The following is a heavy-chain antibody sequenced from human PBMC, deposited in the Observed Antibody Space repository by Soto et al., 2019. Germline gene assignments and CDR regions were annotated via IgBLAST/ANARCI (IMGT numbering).Heavy chain of an antibody. CDR3: ARDTRPKRACSGGSCYSGRGLVGYYYYMDV. J-gene: IGHJ6*03. V-gene: IGHV1-3*01. CDR1: GYTFTSYA. Sequence: ASVKVSCKASGYTFTSYAMHWVRQAPGQRLEWMGWINAGNGNTKYSQKFQGRVTITRDTSASTAYMELSSLRSEDTAVYYCARDTRPKRACSGGSCYSGRGLVGYYYYMDVWGKGTTVTVSS. D-gene: IGHD2-15*01. CDR2: INAGNGNT.